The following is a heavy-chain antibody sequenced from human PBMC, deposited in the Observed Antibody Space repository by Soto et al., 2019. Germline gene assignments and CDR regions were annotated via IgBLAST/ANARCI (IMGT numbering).Heavy chain of an antibody. V-gene: IGHV1-3*01. CDR1: AYTFTSYA. Sequence: XSVKVDCKSYAYTFTSYAMHWVRQAPGQRLEWMGWINAGNGNTKYSQKFQGRVTITRDTSASTAYMELSSLRSEDTAVYYCARRIAAAGNNWFDPWGQGTLVTASS. D-gene: IGHD6-13*01. J-gene: IGHJ5*02. CDR2: INAGNGNT. CDR3: ARRIAAAGNNWFDP.